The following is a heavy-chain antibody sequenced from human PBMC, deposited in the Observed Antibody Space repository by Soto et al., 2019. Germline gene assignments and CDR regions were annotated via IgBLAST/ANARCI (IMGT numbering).Heavy chain of an antibody. J-gene: IGHJ4*02. CDR2: SSTSSGDT. Sequence: QVQLVQSGAEVKKPGASVKVSCKTSGYTFTSYGITWVRQAPGQGLEWMGWSSTSSGDTNYVQKFQGRVTMTTDTSTGTGYMELRSLTSDDTAVYYCARDYTFPDYWGQGTLVTVSS. CDR1: GYTFTSYG. V-gene: IGHV1-18*01. CDR3: ARDYTFPDY. D-gene: IGHD3-3*02.